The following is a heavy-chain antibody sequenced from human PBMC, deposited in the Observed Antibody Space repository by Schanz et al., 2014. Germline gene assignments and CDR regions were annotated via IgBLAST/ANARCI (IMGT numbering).Heavy chain of an antibody. Sequence: QVQLVQSGAEVKKPGASVKVSCKASGYTFTSHGISWVRQAPGQGPEWMGWISDYNADTKYAQKVQGRVTMTRDTSISTAYMELSRLKSDDTAVYYCARALFGSGHGDVWGQGTTVTVSS. CDR3: ARALFGSGHGDV. CDR2: ISDYNADT. CDR1: GYTFTSHG. J-gene: IGHJ6*02. D-gene: IGHD3-10*01. V-gene: IGHV1-18*01.